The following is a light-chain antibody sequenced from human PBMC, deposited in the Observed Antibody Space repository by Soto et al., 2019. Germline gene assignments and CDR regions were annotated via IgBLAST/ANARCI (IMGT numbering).Light chain of an antibody. CDR1: QSISTN. CDR2: GAS. CDR3: QHFDNWSWT. J-gene: IGKJ1*01. Sequence: ETVMTQSPATLSVSPGERATLSCRASQSISTNLAWYQQQPGQAPRFLIYGASTRATGVPDRFSGSGSGTEFTLTISSLQSEDFAVYYCQHFDNWSWTFGQGTRVDIK. V-gene: IGKV3-15*01.